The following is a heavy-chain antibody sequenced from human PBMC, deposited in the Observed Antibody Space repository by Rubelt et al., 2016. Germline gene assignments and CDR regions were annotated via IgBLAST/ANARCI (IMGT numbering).Heavy chain of an antibody. Sequence: QVQLVQSGAEVKKPGSSVKVSCKASGGTFSSYAISWVRQAPGQGLEWMGGIIPVLGTANYAQKFQGRSTMTADDSTGTAYMELSSLRSEDTAGYYCATTIAIRPYYFDYWGQGTLGTVSS. CDR1: GGTFSSYA. J-gene: IGHJ4*02. V-gene: IGHV1-69*01. CDR2: IIPVLGTA. CDR3: ATTIAIRPYYFDY. D-gene: IGHD6-6*01.